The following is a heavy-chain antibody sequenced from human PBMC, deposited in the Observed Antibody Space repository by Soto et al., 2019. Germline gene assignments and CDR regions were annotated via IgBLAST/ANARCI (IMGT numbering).Heavy chain of an antibody. CDR2: IYARGKT. Sequence: PSETLSITCTVSGGYITSYDGSWIRQHAGKGLEWIGRIYARGKTNYNPSLKSRVTMSLDTSKNQFSLKLSSVTAADTAVYYCARDSPPIDFWGQGTMVTAPQ. CDR1: GGYITSYD. J-gene: IGHJ4*02. V-gene: IGHV4-4*07. CDR3: ARDSPPIDF.